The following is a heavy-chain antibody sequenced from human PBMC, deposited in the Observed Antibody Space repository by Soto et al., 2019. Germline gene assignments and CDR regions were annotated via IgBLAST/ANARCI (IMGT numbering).Heavy chain of an antibody. V-gene: IGHV4-59*01. J-gene: IGHJ5*02. Sequence: LETLSLTCIVSGGSITYNYLTWIRQSPGKGLEWVGYIYYTGITNYNPSLKRRVTISLDRSKNQFSLKLDSVTAADTAVYYCARALDYDFWGGRNWFDPWGQGTLVTVSS. D-gene: IGHD3-3*01. CDR2: IYYTGIT. CDR1: GGSITYNY. CDR3: ARALDYDFWGGRNWFDP.